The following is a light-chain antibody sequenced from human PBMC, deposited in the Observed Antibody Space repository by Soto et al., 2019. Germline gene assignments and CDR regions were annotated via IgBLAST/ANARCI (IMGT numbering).Light chain of an antibody. CDR3: QQYNSWPRT. CDR1: QSVSSN. J-gene: IGKJ1*01. V-gene: IGKV3-15*01. CDR2: GAS. Sequence: DIVMTQSPATLSVSPGERATLSCRASQSVSSNLAWYQQKPGQAPRLLFYGASTRATGVPARFSGSGSGTEFTLTISSLQSEDFAVYYCQQYNSWPRTFGQGTKVDIK.